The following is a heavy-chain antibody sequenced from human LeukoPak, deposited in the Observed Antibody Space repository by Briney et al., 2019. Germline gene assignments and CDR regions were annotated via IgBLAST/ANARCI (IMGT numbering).Heavy chain of an antibody. CDR2: IYSGGST. J-gene: IGHJ3*02. V-gene: IGHV3-53*01. D-gene: IGHD3-22*01. CDR1: GFTVSSNY. CDR3: ARETAYYYVSSGWVHAFDI. Sequence: GGSLRLSCAASGFTVSSNYMTWVRQAPGKGLEWVSVIYSGGSTYYADSVKGRFTISRDNSKNTLYLQMNSLRAEDTAVYYCARETAYYYVSSGWVHAFDIWGQGTMVTVSS.